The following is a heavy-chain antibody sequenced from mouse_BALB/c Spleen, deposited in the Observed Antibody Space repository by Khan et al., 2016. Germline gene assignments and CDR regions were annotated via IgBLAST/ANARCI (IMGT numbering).Heavy chain of an antibody. V-gene: IGHV1-7*01. J-gene: IGHJ2*01. Sequence: QIQLVQSGAELAKPGASVKMSCKASGYTFTSYWMHWIKQRPGQGLEWIGYINPTSGYTDYNQKFQDKATLTADKSSSTAYMQLHSLTSDDSAVSSGARDRVDYWGQGTALTVSS. CDR1: GYTFTSYW. CDR2: INPTSGYT. CDR3: ARDRVDY.